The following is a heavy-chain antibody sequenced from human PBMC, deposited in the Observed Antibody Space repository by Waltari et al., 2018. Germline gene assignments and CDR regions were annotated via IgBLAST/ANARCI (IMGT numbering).Heavy chain of an antibody. Sequence: QVQLQQWGAGLLKPSETLSLTCAVYGGSFSGYYWCWIRQPPGKGLEWIGEINHSGSTNYNPSLKSRVTISVDTSKNQFSLKLSSVTAADTAVYYCARTPYYGNFDYWGQGTLVTVSS. J-gene: IGHJ4*02. CDR1: GGSFSGYY. V-gene: IGHV4-34*01. CDR3: ARTPYYGNFDY. CDR2: INHSGST. D-gene: IGHD3-10*01.